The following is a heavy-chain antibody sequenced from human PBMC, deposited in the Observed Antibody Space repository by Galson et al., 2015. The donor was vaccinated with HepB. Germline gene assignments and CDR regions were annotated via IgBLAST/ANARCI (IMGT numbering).Heavy chain of an antibody. D-gene: IGHD3-10*01. CDR1: GGSISSGGYY. CDR3: ARKRLRAPSDGMAV. Sequence: TLSLTCTVSGGSISSGGYYWSWIRQHPGKGLEWIGYIYYSGSTYYNPSLKSRVTISVDTSKNQFSLKLSSVTAADTAVYYCARKRLRAPSDGMAVWGQGTTATVSS. J-gene: IGHJ6*02. CDR2: IYYSGST. V-gene: IGHV4-31*03.